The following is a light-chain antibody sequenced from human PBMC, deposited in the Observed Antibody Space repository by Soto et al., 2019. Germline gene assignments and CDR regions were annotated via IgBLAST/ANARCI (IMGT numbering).Light chain of an antibody. J-gene: IGKJ5*01. CDR1: QSLSSSY. CDR3: QQYGNSAFT. Sequence: EIVLTQSPDTLSLSAGERATLSCRASQSLSSSYLAWYQQKPGQAPRLLIYGASSRATGIPDRFSGSGSGTDFTLTISRLEPEDFAVYYCQQYGNSAFTFGQGTRLEIK. CDR2: GAS. V-gene: IGKV3-20*01.